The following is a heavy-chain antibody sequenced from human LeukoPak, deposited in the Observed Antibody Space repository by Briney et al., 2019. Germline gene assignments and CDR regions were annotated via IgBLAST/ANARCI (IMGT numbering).Heavy chain of an antibody. CDR1: GGSISSSSYS. V-gene: IGHV4-39*01. D-gene: IGHD3-10*01. Sequence: PSETLSLTCTVSGGSISSSSYSWGWIRQPPGKGLEWIGSIYYSGSTYYNPSLKSRVTISVDTSKNQFSLKLSSVTAADTAVYYCARLNRDVLLWFGAWGFDPWGQGTLVTVSS. CDR2: IYYSGST. CDR3: ARLNRDVLLWFGAWGFDP. J-gene: IGHJ5*02.